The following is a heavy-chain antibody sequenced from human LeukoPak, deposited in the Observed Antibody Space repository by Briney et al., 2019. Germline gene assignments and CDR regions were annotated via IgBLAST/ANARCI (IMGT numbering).Heavy chain of an antibody. D-gene: IGHD4-11*01. CDR2: IRHDGSNK. Sequence: GGSLRLSCAASGFTFSSYGMHWVRQAPGKGLEWVAFIRHDGSNKFYADSVRGRFTISRDNSKNTLFLQMDGLRTEDTAVYYCAKDPSATVTPNYFDYWGQGTLVTVSS. CDR3: AKDPSATVTPNYFDY. J-gene: IGHJ4*02. CDR1: GFTFSSYG. V-gene: IGHV3-30*02.